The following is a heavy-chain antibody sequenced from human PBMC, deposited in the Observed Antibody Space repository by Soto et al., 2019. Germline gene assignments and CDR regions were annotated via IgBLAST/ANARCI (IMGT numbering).Heavy chain of an antibody. J-gene: IGHJ6*02. CDR2: ISSSSGST. D-gene: IGHD5-12*01. CDR3: ARDRGGYDRLYYYHGTDV. V-gene: IGHV3-11*06. Sequence: GGSLRLSCAASGFTFSDYYMSWIRQAPGKGLEYISYISSSSGSTNYADSVKGRFTISRDNAKNSLYLQMSSLRAEDTAVYYCARDRGGYDRLYYYHGTDVPGQATTRTVSS. CDR1: GFTFSDYY.